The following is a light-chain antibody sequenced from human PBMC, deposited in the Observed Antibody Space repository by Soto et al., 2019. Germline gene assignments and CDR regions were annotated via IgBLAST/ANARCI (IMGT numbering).Light chain of an antibody. Sequence: EIVLTQSPGTLSLSRGERASLSCRASQSVSSSYLAWYQQKPGQAPRLLIYGASSRATGIPDRFSGSGSGTDFTLTISRLEPEDFAVYYCQQYGSSGTFGQGTKVDIK. CDR3: QQYGSSGT. CDR1: QSVSSSY. V-gene: IGKV3-20*01. CDR2: GAS. J-gene: IGKJ1*01.